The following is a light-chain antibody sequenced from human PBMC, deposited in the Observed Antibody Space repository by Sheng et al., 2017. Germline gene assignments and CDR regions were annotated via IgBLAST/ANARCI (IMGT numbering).Light chain of an antibody. CDR2: GGP. V-gene: IGKV3-20*01. J-gene: IGKJ2*03. CDR3: QQYDKWPS. CDR1: QSVSSNY. Sequence: IVLTQSPGTLSLSPGERATLSCRASQSVSSNYLAWYQQRPGQAPRLLIYGGPSRAAGIPDRFSGSGSGTDFTLTISRLEPEDFAVYYCQQYDKWPSFGQGTKLEIK.